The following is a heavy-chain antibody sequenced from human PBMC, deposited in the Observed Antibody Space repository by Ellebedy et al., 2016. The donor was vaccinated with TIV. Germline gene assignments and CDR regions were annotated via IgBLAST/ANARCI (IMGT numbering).Heavy chain of an antibody. D-gene: IGHD3-10*01. V-gene: IGHV3-72*01. CDR1: GFIFSDHY. Sequence: GGSLRLSXAGSGFIFSDHYIDWVRQAPGKGLEWVGRSRDKANSYTTEYGASVKGRITISRDDSKKSVYLQLNSLKTDDTAVYYCAKLTVPNYGMDVWGQGTTVTVSS. J-gene: IGHJ6*02. CDR2: SRDKANSYTT. CDR3: AKLTVPNYGMDV.